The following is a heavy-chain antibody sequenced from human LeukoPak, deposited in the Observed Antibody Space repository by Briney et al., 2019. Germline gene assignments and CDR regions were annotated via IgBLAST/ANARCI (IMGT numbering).Heavy chain of an antibody. CDR1: GFTFSSYG. CDR3: AKVRRYHYDSSGYFDY. J-gene: IGHJ4*02. CDR2: ISYDGSNK. Sequence: SGRSLRLSCAASGFTFSSYGMHWVRQAPGKGLEWVAVISYDGSNKYYADSVKGRFTISRDNSKNTLYLQMNSLRAEDTAVYYCAKVRRYHYDSSGYFDYWGQGTLVTVSS. D-gene: IGHD3-22*01. V-gene: IGHV3-30*18.